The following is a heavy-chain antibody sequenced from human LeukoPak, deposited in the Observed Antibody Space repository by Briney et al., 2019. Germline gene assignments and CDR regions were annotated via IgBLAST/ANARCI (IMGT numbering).Heavy chain of an antibody. CDR3: ARVGCTAGSCYGYLIFDN. V-gene: IGHV3-48*03. Sequence: GGSLRLSCAASGFTFSSYEMNWVRQAPGKGLEWVSYISSSGSTIYYADSVKGRFTISRDNAKNSIYLQMNSPRAEDTAVYYCARVGCTAGSCYGYLIFDNWGQGTLVTVSS. CDR1: GFTFSSYE. CDR2: ISSSGSTI. J-gene: IGHJ5*02. D-gene: IGHD2-8*02.